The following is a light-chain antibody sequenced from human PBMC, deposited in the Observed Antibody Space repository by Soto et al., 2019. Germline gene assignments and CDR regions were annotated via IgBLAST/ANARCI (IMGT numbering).Light chain of an antibody. J-gene: IGLJ1*01. Sequence: QSALTQPASVSGSPGQSITISCTGTSXDVGGYNYVSWYQQHPGKAPKLMIYEVSNRPSGVSNRFSGSKSGNTASLTISGLQAEDEADYYCSSYTSSSTYVFGTGTKVILL. V-gene: IGLV2-14*01. CDR1: SXDVGGYNY. CDR3: SSYTSSSTYV. CDR2: EVS.